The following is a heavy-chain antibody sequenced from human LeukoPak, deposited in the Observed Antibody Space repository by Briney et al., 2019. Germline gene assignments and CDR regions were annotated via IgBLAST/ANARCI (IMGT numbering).Heavy chain of an antibody. J-gene: IGHJ5*02. CDR1: GFTFSSYW. D-gene: IGHD3-9*01. Sequence: GGSLRLSCAASGFTFSSYWMHWVRQAPGKGLEWVAFIRYDGRNKYYGDPVKGRFSISRDNSKNTLYLQMNSLRAEDTAVYYCAKGRRYNILTGHYVSEVDPWGQGTLVTVSS. CDR3: AKGRRYNILTGHYVSEVDP. CDR2: IRYDGRNK. V-gene: IGHV3-30*02.